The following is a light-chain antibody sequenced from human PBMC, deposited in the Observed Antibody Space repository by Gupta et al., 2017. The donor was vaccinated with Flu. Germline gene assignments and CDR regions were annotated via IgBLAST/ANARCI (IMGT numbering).Light chain of an antibody. V-gene: IGLV1-44*01. Sequence: SVLTQPPSASVTLGQRVTISCSGSNSNVGRNYVYWYHQLPGTAPKLLIYFNYQRPSGVPDRFSGSKSGTSASLAISGLQSEDEADYYCATWDDSLNGWVFGGGTKLTVL. J-gene: IGLJ3*02. CDR3: ATWDDSLNGWV. CDR1: NSNVGRNY. CDR2: FNY.